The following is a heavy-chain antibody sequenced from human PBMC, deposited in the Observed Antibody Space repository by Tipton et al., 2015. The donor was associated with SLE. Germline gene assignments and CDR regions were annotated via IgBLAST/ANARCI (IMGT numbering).Heavy chain of an antibody. CDR3: ARERGEWLQNTYHTDV. D-gene: IGHD5-24*01. Sequence: TLSLTCTVSGGSISSFYWSWIRQPPGKGLEWIGYSYYSGSTNYNPSLKSRVTISIDTSKDQFSLQVTSVTAADTAVYYCARERGEWLQNTYHTDVWGKGTTVTVSS. J-gene: IGHJ6*03. CDR1: GGSISSFY. CDR2: SYYSGST. V-gene: IGHV4-59*01.